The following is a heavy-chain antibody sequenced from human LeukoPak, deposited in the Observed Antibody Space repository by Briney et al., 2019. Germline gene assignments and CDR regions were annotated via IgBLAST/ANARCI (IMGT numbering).Heavy chain of an antibody. CDR2: IYSGGST. CDR1: EFSVGSNY. J-gene: IGHJ4*02. V-gene: IGHV3-66*01. CDR3: AKDFVVVPGNVNYFDY. D-gene: IGHD2-21*02. Sequence: GGSLRLSCAASEFSVGSNYMTWVRQAPGKGLEWVSLIYSGGSTYYADSVKGRFTISRDNSKNTLYLQMNNLRAEDTAVYYCAKDFVVVPGNVNYFDYWGQGTLVTVSS.